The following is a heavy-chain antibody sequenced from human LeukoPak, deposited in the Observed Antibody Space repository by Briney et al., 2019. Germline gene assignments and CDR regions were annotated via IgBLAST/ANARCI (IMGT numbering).Heavy chain of an antibody. J-gene: IGHJ4*02. CDR3: AKGITIFGVVIMPFDY. CDR2: ISGDGGRT. Sequence: PGGSLRLSCAASGFIFNNYAMMWVRQAPGKGLAWVSTISGDGGRTFYADPVKGRFTISRDNFKNTFYLQMNSLRAEDTAVYYCAKGITIFGVVIMPFDYWGQGTLVTVSS. D-gene: IGHD3-3*01. CDR1: GFIFNNYA. V-gene: IGHV3-23*01.